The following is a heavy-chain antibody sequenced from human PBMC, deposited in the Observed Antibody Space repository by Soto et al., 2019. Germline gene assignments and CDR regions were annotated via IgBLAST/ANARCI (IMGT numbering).Heavy chain of an antibody. CDR2: IIPIFGTA. CDR3: ASLNYDSSGYSYYYGMDV. J-gene: IGHJ6*02. V-gene: IGHV1-69*13. Sequence: SVKVSCKASGGTFSSYAISWVRQAPGQGLEWMGGIIPIFGTANYAQKFQSRVTITADESTSTAYMELSSLRSEDTAVYYCASLNYDSSGYSYYYGMDVWGQGTTVTVSS. D-gene: IGHD3-22*01. CDR1: GGTFSSYA.